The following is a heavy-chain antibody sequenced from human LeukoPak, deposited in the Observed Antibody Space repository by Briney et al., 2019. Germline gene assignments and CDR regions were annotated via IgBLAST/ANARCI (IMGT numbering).Heavy chain of an antibody. CDR1: GFTFSSYA. CDR2: ISGSGGST. CDR3: ARGRDGSQSPIDY. Sequence: PGGSLRLSCAASGFTFSSYAMSWVRQAPGKGLEWVSAISGSGGSTYYADSLKGRFTISRDNAQNSLYLQMNSLRAEDTAVYYCARGRDGSQSPIDYWGQGTLVTVSS. V-gene: IGHV3-23*01. D-gene: IGHD5-24*01. J-gene: IGHJ4*02.